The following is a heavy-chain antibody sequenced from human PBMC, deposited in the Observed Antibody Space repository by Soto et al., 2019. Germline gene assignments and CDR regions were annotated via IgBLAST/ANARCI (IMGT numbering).Heavy chain of an antibody. CDR2: IWYDGSNK. Sequence: QVQLVESGGGVVQPGMSLRLSCAASGFNFSNYGMHWVRQAPGKGLEWVAIIWYDGSNKYYADSVKGRFTISRDNSKNTLFLQMNSLRADDTAVYYCARNWNWDCDYWGQGTLVTVSS. J-gene: IGHJ4*02. D-gene: IGHD1-7*01. CDR3: ARNWNWDCDY. CDR1: GFNFSNYG. V-gene: IGHV3-33*01.